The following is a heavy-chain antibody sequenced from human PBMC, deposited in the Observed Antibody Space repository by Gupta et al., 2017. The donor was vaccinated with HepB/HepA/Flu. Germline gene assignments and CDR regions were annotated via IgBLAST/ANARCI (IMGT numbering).Heavy chain of an antibody. D-gene: IGHD3-3*01. Sequence: EVQLVESGGGLVQPGGSLKLSCAASGFTFSGSAMHWVRQASGKGLEWVGRIRSKANSYATAYAASVKGRFTISRDDSKNTAYLQMNSLKTEDTAVYYCTRRDYDFWSGYYYYYMDVWGKGTTVTVSS. CDR1: GFTFSGSA. J-gene: IGHJ6*03. V-gene: IGHV3-73*02. CDR3: TRRDYDFWSGYYYYYMDV. CDR2: IRSKANSYAT.